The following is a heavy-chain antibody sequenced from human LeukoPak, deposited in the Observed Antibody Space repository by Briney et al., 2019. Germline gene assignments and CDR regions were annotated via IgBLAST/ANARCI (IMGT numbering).Heavy chain of an antibody. CDR3: ARGHGLWDLNLNYYFDY. CDR1: GESFNVYY. Sequence: SETLSLTCAVYGESFNVYYWSWIRQPPGKGLEWIGEINHSGSTNYNPSLKSRVTISVDTSKNQFSLKLSSVTAADTAVYYCARGHGLWDLNLNYYFDYWGQGTLVTVSS. D-gene: IGHD5-18*01. CDR2: INHSGST. J-gene: IGHJ4*02. V-gene: IGHV4-34*01.